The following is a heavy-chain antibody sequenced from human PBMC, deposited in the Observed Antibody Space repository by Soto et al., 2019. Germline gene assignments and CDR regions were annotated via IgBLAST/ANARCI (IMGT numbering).Heavy chain of an antibody. Sequence: QLQLQESGPGLVKPSETLSLTCIISSGSITTSSYYWGWIRQPPGKGLEWIGSVYYLGNTYYNPSLKSRATISVDTSKNQFSVYLRSVTAADTAVYYCARQSPTGDPDYWGLGTLVTVSS. CDR3: ARQSPTGDPDY. D-gene: IGHD4-17*01. CDR1: SGSITTSSYY. V-gene: IGHV4-39*01. J-gene: IGHJ4*02. CDR2: VYYLGNT.